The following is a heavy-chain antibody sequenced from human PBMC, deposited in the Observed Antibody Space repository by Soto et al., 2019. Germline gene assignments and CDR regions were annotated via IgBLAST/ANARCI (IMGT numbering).Heavy chain of an antibody. CDR3: AKGSVVGADYSYGMDV. CDR2: GSGSGGSV. Sequence: EVQLLESGGDLVQPGGSLTLSCAAAGFTFSSYGMSWVRQAPGKGLEWVSAGSGSGGSVYYADSVRGRFTISRDNSKNTLYLQVNSLRAEDTAIYYCAKGSVVGADYSYGMDVWGQGTTVTVSS. CDR1: GFTFSSYG. J-gene: IGHJ6*02. V-gene: IGHV3-23*01. D-gene: IGHD2-2*01.